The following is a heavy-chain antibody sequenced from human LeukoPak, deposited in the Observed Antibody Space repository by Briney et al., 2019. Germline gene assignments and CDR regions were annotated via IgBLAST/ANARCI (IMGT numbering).Heavy chain of an antibody. Sequence: PSETLSLTCTVSGGSISSYYWSWTRQPPGKGLEWIGYIYYSGSANYNPSLKSRVTILIDTSKNQFSLKLSSVTAADTAVYYCARKAVAGSGNFDYWGQGTLVTVSS. CDR3: ARKAVAGSGNFDY. CDR1: GGSISSYY. D-gene: IGHD6-19*01. J-gene: IGHJ4*02. V-gene: IGHV4-59*12. CDR2: IYYSGSA.